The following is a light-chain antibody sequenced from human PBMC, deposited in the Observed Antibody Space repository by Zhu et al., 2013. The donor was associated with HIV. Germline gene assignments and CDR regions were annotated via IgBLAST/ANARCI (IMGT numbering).Light chain of an antibody. V-gene: IGKV3-20*01. CDR1: QSVSSNY. J-gene: IGKJ1*01. Sequence: EIVLTQSPDTLSLSPGERATLSCRASQSVSSNYLAWYKQKPGQPPMLLIFGASTRATGIPDRFSGSGSGTDFTLTISRLEPEDFATYYCQQANSFPPWTFGQGTKVEIK. CDR2: GAS. CDR3: QQANSFPPWT.